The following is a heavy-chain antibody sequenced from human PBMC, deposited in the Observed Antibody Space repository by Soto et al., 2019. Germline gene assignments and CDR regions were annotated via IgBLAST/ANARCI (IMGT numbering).Heavy chain of an antibody. D-gene: IGHD3-10*01. CDR1: GGSFSGYY. J-gene: IGHJ3*02. CDR2: INHSGST. Sequence: QVQLQQWGAGLLKPSETLSLTCAVYGGSFSGYYWSWIRQPPGKGLEWIGEINHSGSTNYNPSLKRRVTISVDTSKNQFTRKLSSVTAADTAVYYWAKLNRRQCFGEDDAFDIWGQGTMVTVSS. V-gene: IGHV4-34*01. CDR3: AKLNRRQCFGEDDAFDI.